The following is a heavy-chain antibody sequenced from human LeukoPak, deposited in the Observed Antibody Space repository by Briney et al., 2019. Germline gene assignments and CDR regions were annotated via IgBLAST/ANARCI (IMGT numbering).Heavy chain of an antibody. V-gene: IGHV1-2*02. D-gene: IGHD3-3*01. CDR1: GYTFTGYY. CDR3: ARDPRSGDFWSGYLFDY. Sequence: ASVKVSCKASGYTFTGYYMHWVRQAPGQGLEWMGWINPNSGGTNYAQKFQGRVTMTRDTSISTAYMELSRLRSDDTAVYYCARDPRSGDFWSGYLFDYWGQGTLVTVSS. CDR2: INPNSGGT. J-gene: IGHJ4*02.